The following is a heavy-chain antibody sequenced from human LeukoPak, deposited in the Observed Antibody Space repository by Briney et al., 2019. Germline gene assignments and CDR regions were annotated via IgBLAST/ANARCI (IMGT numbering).Heavy chain of an antibody. J-gene: IGHJ3*01. CDR1: GGSISSGGYS. V-gene: IGHV4-61*08. CDR3: ARVSCSSTSCPRRDALDV. D-gene: IGHD2-2*01. CDR2: IYYSGTT. Sequence: TSETLSLTCTVSGGSISSGGYSWSWIRQSPGKGLEWIGYIYYSGTTNYNPSLKSRVTISVDTSKNQFSLNLTSVTTADTAVYYCARVSCSSTSCPRRDALDVWGQGTVVTVSS.